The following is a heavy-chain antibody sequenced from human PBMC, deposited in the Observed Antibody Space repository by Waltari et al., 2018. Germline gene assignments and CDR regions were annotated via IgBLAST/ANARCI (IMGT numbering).Heavy chain of an antibody. Sequence: EVQLVESGGGLVQPGGSLRLSCAASGFTFSSHWMHWVRQAPGKGLVWVSRIKTEGSDTAYADSVRGRFTISRDNAKNTLVLQMNRLRVEDTAVYYCARAYSGKKNPKESWGQGTLVTVSS. D-gene: IGHD4-4*01. CDR2: IKTEGSDT. CDR3: ARAYSGKKNPKES. CDR1: GFTFSSHW. J-gene: IGHJ5*02. V-gene: IGHV3-74*03.